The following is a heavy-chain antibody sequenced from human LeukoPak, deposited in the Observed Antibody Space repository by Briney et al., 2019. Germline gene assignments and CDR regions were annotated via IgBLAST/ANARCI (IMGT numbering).Heavy chain of an antibody. CDR2: ISSSGSTI. V-gene: IGHV3-11*01. J-gene: IGHJ1*01. D-gene: IGHD1-7*01. CDR1: GFTFSDYY. Sequence: NPGGSLRLSCAASGFTFSDYYMSWIRQAPGKGLEWVSYISSSGSTIYYADSVKGRFTISRDNAKNSLYLQMNSPRAEDTAVYYCARSATGTRYFQHWGQGTLVTVYS. CDR3: ARSATGTRYFQH.